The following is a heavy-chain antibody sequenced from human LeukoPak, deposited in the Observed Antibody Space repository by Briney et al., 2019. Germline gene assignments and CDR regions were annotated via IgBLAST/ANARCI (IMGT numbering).Heavy chain of an antibody. J-gene: IGHJ6*03. CDR2: INPNSGGT. CDR1: GGTFSSYA. V-gene: IGHV1-2*02. Sequence: ASVKVSCKASGGTFSSYAISWVRQAPGQGLEWMGWINPNSGGTNYAQKFQGRVTMTRDTSISTAYMELSRLRSDDTAVYYCAKGLRTYYYYMDVWGKGTTVTVSS. D-gene: IGHD4-17*01. CDR3: AKGLRTYYYYMDV.